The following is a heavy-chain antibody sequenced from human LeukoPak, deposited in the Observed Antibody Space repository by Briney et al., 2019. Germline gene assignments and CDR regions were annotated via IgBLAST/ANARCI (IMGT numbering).Heavy chain of an antibody. J-gene: IGHJ5*02. CDR2: IIPIFGTA. V-gene: IGHV1-69*06. CDR3: ATIVGATIEGFDP. CDR1: GGTFSSYA. Sequence: SVKVSCKASGGTFSSYAISWVRQAPGQGLEWMGRIIPIFGTANYAQKFQGRVTITADKSTSTAYMELSSLRSEDTAVYYCATIVGATIEGFDPWGQGTLVTVSS. D-gene: IGHD1-26*01.